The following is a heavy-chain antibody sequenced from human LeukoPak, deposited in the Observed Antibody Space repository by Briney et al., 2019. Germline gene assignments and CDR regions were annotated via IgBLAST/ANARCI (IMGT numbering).Heavy chain of an antibody. CDR2: ISSSSSTI. CDR1: GFTFSSYS. V-gene: IGHV3-48*02. D-gene: IGHD4-17*01. J-gene: IGHJ5*02. Sequence: PGGSLRLSRAASGFTFSSYSMNWVRQAPGKGLEWVSYISSSSSTIYYADSVKGRFTISRDNAKSSLYLQMNSLRDEDTAVYYCARGYGVYGGWFDPWGQGTLVTVSS. CDR3: ARGYGVYGGWFDP.